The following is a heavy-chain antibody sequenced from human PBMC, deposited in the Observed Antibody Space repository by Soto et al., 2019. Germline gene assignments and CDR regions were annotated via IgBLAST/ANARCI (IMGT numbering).Heavy chain of an antibody. Sequence: GSLALTCTVSGGSISSYDWSGIRQPQGKGLEWIGYIYYSGSTNYNPSLKSRVTISVDTSKNQFSLKLSSVTAADTAVYYCARNLYSGYDWSLGYWGQGTLVTVSS. CDR1: GGSISSYD. J-gene: IGHJ4*02. V-gene: IGHV4-59*08. D-gene: IGHD5-12*01. CDR2: IYYSGST. CDR3: ARNLYSGYDWSLGY.